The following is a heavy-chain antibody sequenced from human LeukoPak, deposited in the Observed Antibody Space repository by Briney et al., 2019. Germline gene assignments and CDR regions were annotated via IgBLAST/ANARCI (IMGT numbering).Heavy chain of an antibody. CDR3: ARTQSQSGSYRYYFGY. J-gene: IGHJ4*02. D-gene: IGHD1-26*01. V-gene: IGHV4-61*08. Sequence: SETLSLTCTVSGASVGSAGYYWSWIRQPPGGGLEWIGYIYYISNTNYNPSLKSRVTMSVDPPKNQFSLKLNSVTAADTAVYYCARTQSQSGSYRYYFGYWGQGTLVTVSS. CDR1: GASVGSAGYY. CDR2: IYYISNT.